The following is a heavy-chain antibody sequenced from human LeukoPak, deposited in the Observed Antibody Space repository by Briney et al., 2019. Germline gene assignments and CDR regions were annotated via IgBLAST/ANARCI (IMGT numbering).Heavy chain of an antibody. J-gene: IGHJ4*02. D-gene: IGHD3-22*01. V-gene: IGHV3-48*03. Sequence: PGGSLRLSCAASGFTFSSYEMNWVRQAPGKGLEWVSYISSSGSTIYYADSVKGRFTISRDNAKNSLYLQMNSLGAEDTAVYYCARGEHYYDSSGYFSHFDYWGQGTLVTVSS. CDR3: ARGEHYYDSSGYFSHFDY. CDR2: ISSSGSTI. CDR1: GFTFSSYE.